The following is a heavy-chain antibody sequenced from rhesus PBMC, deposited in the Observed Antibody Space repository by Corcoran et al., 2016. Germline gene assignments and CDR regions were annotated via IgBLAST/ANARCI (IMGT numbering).Heavy chain of an antibody. Sequence: QVQLQESGPGLVKPSETLSLTCAVSGGSISDSYRWSWIRQPPGKGLEWIGYIYGSSTSTNYNPSLKSRVTISKDTSKNQFSLKLSAVTAADRAVYYCAREQEQLGSFDYWGQGVLVTVSS. D-gene: IGHD6-13*01. CDR3: AREQEQLGSFDY. CDR2: IYGSSTST. V-gene: IGHV4S10*01. CDR1: GGSISDSYR. J-gene: IGHJ4*01.